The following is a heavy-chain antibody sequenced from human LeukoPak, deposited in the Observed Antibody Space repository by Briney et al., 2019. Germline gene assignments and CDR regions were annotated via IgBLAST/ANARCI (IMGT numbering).Heavy chain of an antibody. CDR3: ARGSVPYGMDV. CDR2: IIPILGIA. V-gene: IGHV1-69*04. J-gene: IGHJ6*02. Sequence: SVKVSCKASGYTFTSYYMHWVRQAPGQGLEWMGRIIPILGIANYAQKFQGRVTITADKSTSTAYMELSSLRSEDTAVYYCARGSVPYGMDVWGQGTTVTVSS. CDR1: GYTFTSYY.